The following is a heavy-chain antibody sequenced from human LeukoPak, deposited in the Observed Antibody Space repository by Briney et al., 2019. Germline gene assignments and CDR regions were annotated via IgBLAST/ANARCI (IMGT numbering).Heavy chain of an antibody. CDR3: AKGEGRYCSSTSCRWFDP. Sequence: GGSLRLSCAASGFTFSSYGMHWVRQAPGKGLEWVAVISYDGSNKYYADSVKGRFTISRDNSKNTLYLQMNSLRAEDTAVYYCAKGEGRYCSSTSCRWFDPWGQGTLVTVSS. CDR2: ISYDGSNK. J-gene: IGHJ5*02. D-gene: IGHD2-2*01. V-gene: IGHV3-30*18. CDR1: GFTFSSYG.